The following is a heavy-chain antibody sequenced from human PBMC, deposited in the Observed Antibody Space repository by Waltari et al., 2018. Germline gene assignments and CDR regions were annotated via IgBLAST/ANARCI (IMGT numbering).Heavy chain of an antibody. CDR3: ARGPGGSSWIMYYYYGMDV. CDR2: MNPNSGNT. J-gene: IGHJ6*02. D-gene: IGHD6-13*01. V-gene: IGHV1-8*01. CDR1: GYNFTSYD. Sequence: QVQLVQSGAEVKQPGASVKVSCKASGYNFTSYDINWGQQATGTGLEWMGWMNPNSGNTGYAQKFQGRVTMTRNTSISTAYMELSSLRSEDTAVYYCARGPGGSSWIMYYYYGMDVWGQGTTVTVSS.